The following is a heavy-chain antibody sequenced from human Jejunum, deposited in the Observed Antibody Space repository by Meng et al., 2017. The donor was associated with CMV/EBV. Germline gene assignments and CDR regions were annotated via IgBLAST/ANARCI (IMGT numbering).Heavy chain of an antibody. CDR1: GYTFTNYG. V-gene: IGHV1-18*01. Sequence: QGQLVQSEGEVKEPGASLKVSCKASGYTFTNYGITWVRQAPGQGLEWMGWISAYNGNTNYAQTLQGRVTMTTDTSTSTAYMELRSLRSDDTAVYYCARVEVGITSGDYWGQGTLVTVSS. J-gene: IGHJ4*02. CDR2: ISAYNGNT. CDR3: ARVEVGITSGDY. D-gene: IGHD1-26*01.